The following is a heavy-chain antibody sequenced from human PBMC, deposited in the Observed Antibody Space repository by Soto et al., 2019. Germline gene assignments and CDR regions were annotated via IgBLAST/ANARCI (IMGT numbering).Heavy chain of an antibody. CDR1: GFTFSRYD. J-gene: IGHJ6*03. Sequence: EVQLVESGGGLVQPGGSLRLSCAASGFTFSRYDMLWVRQTTGKGLEWVSAIGSAGDTYYPGSVEGRFTISRENAKNSLYLQMNSLRAGDMAVYYCARAVSCSGRTCPHYYMDVWGKGTTVTVSS. V-gene: IGHV3-13*01. CDR3: ARAVSCSGRTCPHYYMDV. CDR2: IGSAGDT. D-gene: IGHD2-15*01.